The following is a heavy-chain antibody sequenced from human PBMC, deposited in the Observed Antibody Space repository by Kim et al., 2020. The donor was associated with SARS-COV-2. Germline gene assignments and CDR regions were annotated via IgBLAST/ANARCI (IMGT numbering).Heavy chain of an antibody. CDR3: ARDRKGWITGTKGGMDV. Sequence: SVKVSCKASGGTFSSYAISWVRQAPGQGLEWMGGIIPIFGTANYAQKFQGRVTITADESTSTAYMELSSLRSEDTAVYYCARDRKGWITGTKGGMDVWGQETTVTVSS. CDR1: GGTFSSYA. J-gene: IGHJ6*02. V-gene: IGHV1-69*13. CDR2: IIPIFGTA. D-gene: IGHD1-7*01.